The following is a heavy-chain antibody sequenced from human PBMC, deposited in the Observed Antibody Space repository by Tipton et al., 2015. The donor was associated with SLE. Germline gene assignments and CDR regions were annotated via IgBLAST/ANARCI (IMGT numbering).Heavy chain of an antibody. CDR3: ARGILEPGDY. CDR2: INHSGST. J-gene: IGHJ4*02. Sequence: TLSLTCTDSGDSVSSSSYYWGWIRQPPGKGLEWIGEINHSGSTNYNPSLKSRVTISVDTSKNQFSLKLSSVTAADTAVYYCARGILEPGDYWGQGTLVTVSS. V-gene: IGHV4-39*07. D-gene: IGHD1-1*01. CDR1: GDSVSSSSYY.